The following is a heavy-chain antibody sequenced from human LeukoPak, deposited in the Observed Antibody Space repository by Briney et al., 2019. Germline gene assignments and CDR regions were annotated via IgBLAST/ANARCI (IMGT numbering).Heavy chain of an antibody. Sequence: PGGSLRLSCAASGFAFSNSAMSWVRQAPGKGLEWVSAISGSGGSTYYADSVKGRFTISRDNSKNTLYLQMNSLRAEDTAVYYCAKARRVVGATVDEGWGQGTLVTVSS. CDR2: ISGSGGST. J-gene: IGHJ1*01. CDR1: GFAFSNSA. V-gene: IGHV3-23*01. CDR3: AKARRVVGATVDEG. D-gene: IGHD1-26*01.